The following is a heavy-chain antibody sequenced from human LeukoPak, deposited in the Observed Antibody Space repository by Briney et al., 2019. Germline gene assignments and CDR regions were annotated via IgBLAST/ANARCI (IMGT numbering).Heavy chain of an antibody. V-gene: IGHV4-4*07. CDR1: GLSISSYY. J-gene: IGHJ6*02. CDR3: ARAPGYCSSASCVYYYGMDV. CDR2: IYTIGST. D-gene: IGHD2-2*01. Sequence: AETLALTCTVSGLSISSYYWSWIRQPAGKGLEWIGRIYTIGSTNYNPSLKTRVTIPVDTYKKHSSLKLSSVTAADTAVYYCARAPGYCSSASCVYYYGMDVWGQGTTVTVSS.